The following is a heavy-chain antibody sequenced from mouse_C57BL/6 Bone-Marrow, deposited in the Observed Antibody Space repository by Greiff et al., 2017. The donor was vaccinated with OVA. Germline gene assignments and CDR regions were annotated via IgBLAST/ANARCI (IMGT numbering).Heavy chain of an antibody. V-gene: IGHV1-9*01. J-gene: IGHJ3*01. CDR1: GYTFTGYW. D-gene: IGHD1-1*01. Sequence: QVQLKESGAELMKPGSSVKLSCQATGYTFTGYWIEWVKQRPGPGLEWIGEILPGRGSPNYNEKFKGKATFTADTSSNTAYMQLSSLTTEDSAIYYGASGNSFPWFAYWGQGTLVTVSA. CDR2: ILPGRGSP. CDR3: ASGNSFPWFAY.